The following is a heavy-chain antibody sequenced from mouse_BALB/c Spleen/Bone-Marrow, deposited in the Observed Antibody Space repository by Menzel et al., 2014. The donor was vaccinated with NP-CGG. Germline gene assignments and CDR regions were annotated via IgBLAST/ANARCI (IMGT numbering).Heavy chain of an antibody. V-gene: IGHV1-69*01. CDR3: ARSDYRFDPLPY. Sequence: QVQLQQSGAELVMPGASVKMSCKASGHTFTDYWMHWVKQRPGQGLEWIGAIDTSDSYTSYDQKFKGKATLTVDESSSTAYMQLSSLTSEDSAVYYCARSDYRFDPLPYWGQGTLVTVPA. CDR1: GHTFTDYW. J-gene: IGHJ3*01. D-gene: IGHD2-14*01. CDR2: IDTSDSYT.